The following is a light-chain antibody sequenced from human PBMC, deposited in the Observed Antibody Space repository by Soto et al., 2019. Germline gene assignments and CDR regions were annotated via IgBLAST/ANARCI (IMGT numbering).Light chain of an antibody. Sequence: QSALTRPASVSGSPGQSITISCTGTSSDIGSYNYVSWYQQHPGKAPKLIIYDVINRPSGVSSRFSGSKSGNTASLTISGLQAEDEADYYCSSYTITSVVFGGGTKLTVL. J-gene: IGLJ2*01. V-gene: IGLV2-14*03. CDR2: DVI. CDR3: SSYTITSVV. CDR1: SSDIGSYNY.